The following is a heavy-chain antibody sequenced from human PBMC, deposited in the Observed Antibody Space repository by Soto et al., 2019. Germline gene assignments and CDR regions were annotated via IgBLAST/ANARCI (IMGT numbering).Heavy chain of an antibody. CDR3: ARIRQWGIAAAGTLGENDY. Sequence: QVTLKESGPVLVKPTETLTLTCTVSGFSLSNARMGVSWIRQPPGKALEWLAHIFSNDEKSYSTSLKSRLTISKDTSKSQVVLTMTNMDPVDTATYYCARIRQWGIAAAGTLGENDYWGQGTLVTVSS. V-gene: IGHV2-26*01. J-gene: IGHJ4*02. CDR1: GFSLSNARMG. CDR2: IFSNDEK. D-gene: IGHD6-13*01.